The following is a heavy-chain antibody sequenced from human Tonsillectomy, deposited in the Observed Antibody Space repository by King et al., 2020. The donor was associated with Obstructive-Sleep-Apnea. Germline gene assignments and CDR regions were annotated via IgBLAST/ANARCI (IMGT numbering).Heavy chain of an antibody. CDR3: ARDRSSDFDY. CDR1: GFTFSTYA. V-gene: IGHV3-30*04. D-gene: IGHD6-6*01. J-gene: IGHJ4*02. Sequence: QLVQSGGGVVQPGRSLRLSCAASGFTFSTYAMHWVRQAPGKGLEWVAVISYDGSNKYYADSVKGRLTISRDNSKNTLYLQMNSLRAEDTAVYYCARDRSSDFDYWGQGTLVTVSS. CDR2: ISYDGSNK.